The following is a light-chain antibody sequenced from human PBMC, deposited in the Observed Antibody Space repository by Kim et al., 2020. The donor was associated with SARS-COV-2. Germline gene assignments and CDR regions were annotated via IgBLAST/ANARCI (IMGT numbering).Light chain of an antibody. J-gene: IGLJ2*01. CDR1: NIGSKS. Sequence: SVALGQTARITCGGNNIGSKSVHWYQQKPGQAPGLVIYRDTNRPSGIPERFSGSNSGNTATLSISRAQAGDEADYYCQVWDSSTGIFGGGTQLTVL. CDR2: RDT. CDR3: QVWDSSTGI. V-gene: IGLV3-9*01.